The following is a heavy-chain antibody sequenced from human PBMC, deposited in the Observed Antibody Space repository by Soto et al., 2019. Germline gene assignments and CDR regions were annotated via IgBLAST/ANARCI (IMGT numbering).Heavy chain of an antibody. D-gene: IGHD3-16*01. CDR3: AHRRFGVRSPWDLGVFDY. CDR1: GFSLSTNGVG. CDR2: IYWDDDK. Sequence: QITLKESGHTLVEPIQPLTLTCTFSGFSLSTNGVGVGWIRQPPGEALEWLALIYWDDDKRYSPSLKSRVTITKDTSKDQVVHTMTNVDPGDTATYYCAHRRFGVRSPWDLGVFDYWGQGTLVTVSS. V-gene: IGHV2-5*02. J-gene: IGHJ4*02.